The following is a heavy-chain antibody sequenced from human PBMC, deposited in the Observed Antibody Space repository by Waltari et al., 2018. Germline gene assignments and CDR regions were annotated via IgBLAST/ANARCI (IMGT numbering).Heavy chain of an antibody. CDR3: TRQTLGYCTSAACRRLEA. V-gene: IGHV4-38-2*01. J-gene: IGHJ5*02. CDR1: GYAINSVFY. D-gene: IGHD2-8*02. CDR2: IYHDGTT. Sequence: QVQLQESGPRLVTPSETLSLTCDVSGYAINSVFYWGWFRQAPEKGLEWIATIYHDGTTFYNPSLTSRVTTSMDTSKNQISLKLKSVTAADTAVYYCTRQTLGYCTSAACRRLEAWGQGTLVTVSS.